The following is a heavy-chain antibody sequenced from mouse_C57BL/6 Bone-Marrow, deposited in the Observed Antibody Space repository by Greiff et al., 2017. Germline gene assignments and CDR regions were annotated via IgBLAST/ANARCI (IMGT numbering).Heavy chain of an antibody. V-gene: IGHV1-7*01. CDR3: ASRLWLRPLDY. CDR1: GYTFTSYW. J-gene: IGHJ2*01. CDR2: INPSSGYT. Sequence: VQLQQSGAELAKPGASVKLSCKASGYTFTSYWLHWVKQRPGQGLEWIGYINPSSGYTKYNQKFKDKATLTADKSSSTAYMQLSSLTYEDSAVYYCASRLWLRPLDYWGQGTTLTVSS. D-gene: IGHD2-2*01.